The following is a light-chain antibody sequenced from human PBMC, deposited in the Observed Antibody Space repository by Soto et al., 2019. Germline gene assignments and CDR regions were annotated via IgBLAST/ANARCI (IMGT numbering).Light chain of an antibody. Sequence: EVVMTQSPATLSVSPGELATLSCRASQGVNRNLAWYQQIPGQVPRLLIYSVSSRATGIPARFSGSGSETEFTLTISSLQSEDFAVYYCQQYNNWLYTFGQGTKLEIK. V-gene: IGKV3-15*01. CDR3: QQYNNWLYT. CDR1: QGVNRN. CDR2: SVS. J-gene: IGKJ2*01.